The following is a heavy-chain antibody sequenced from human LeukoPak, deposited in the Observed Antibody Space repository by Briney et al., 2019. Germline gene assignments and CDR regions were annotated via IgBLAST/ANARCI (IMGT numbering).Heavy chain of an antibody. Sequence: SETLSLTCTVSGDSISSGDYYWSWIRQPPGKGLEWIGYIYYSGSTYYNPSLKSRVTISVDTSKNQFSLKLSSVTAADTAVYYCARDLPSPSNWFDPWGQGTLVTVSS. CDR3: ARDLPSPSNWFDP. CDR2: IYYSGST. J-gene: IGHJ5*02. V-gene: IGHV4-30-4*01. CDR1: GDSISSGDYY.